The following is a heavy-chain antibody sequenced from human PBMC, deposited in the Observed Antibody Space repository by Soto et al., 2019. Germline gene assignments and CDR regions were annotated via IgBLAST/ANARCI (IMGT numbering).Heavy chain of an antibody. J-gene: IGHJ6*02. D-gene: IGHD3-16*02. CDR2: IIPIFGTA. Sequence: QVQLVQSGAEVKKPGSSVKVSCKASGGTFSSYAISWVRQAPGQGLEWMGGIIPIFGTANYAQKFQGRVTITADESTSTAYMELSSLRSEDTAVYYCARNYDYVWGSYRSLDYHYGMDVWGQGTTVTVSS. CDR3: ARNYDYVWGSYRSLDYHYGMDV. V-gene: IGHV1-69*01. CDR1: GGTFSSYA.